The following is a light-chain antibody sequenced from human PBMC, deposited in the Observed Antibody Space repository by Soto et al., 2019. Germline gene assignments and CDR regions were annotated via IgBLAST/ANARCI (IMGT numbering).Light chain of an antibody. CDR2: STD. CDR1: TGAVTSGHH. V-gene: IGLV7-43*01. CDR3: LFYYGGAQPHCV. Sequence: QTVVTQESSLTVSPGGTVTLTCASSTGAVTSGHHPHWLQQKPGQAPRTVIYSTDNKQDWTPARFSGSLLGGKAALTVSGVQPEDEAEYYCLFYYGGAQPHCVFGGGTTLTVL. J-gene: IGLJ2*01.